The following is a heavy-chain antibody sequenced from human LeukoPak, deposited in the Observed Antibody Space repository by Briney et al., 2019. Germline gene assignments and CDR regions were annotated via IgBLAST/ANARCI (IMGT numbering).Heavy chain of an antibody. CDR2: ISGSGGST. V-gene: IGHV3-23*01. CDR3: AKKGTGSSWFHYYMDV. Sequence: GGSLRLSCAASGFTFSSYAMSWVRQAPGKGLEWVSAISGSGGSTYYADSVKGRFTISRDNSKNTLYLQMNSLRAEDTAVYYCAKKGTGSSWFHYYMDVWGKGTTVTVSS. D-gene: IGHD6-13*01. J-gene: IGHJ6*03. CDR1: GFTFSSYA.